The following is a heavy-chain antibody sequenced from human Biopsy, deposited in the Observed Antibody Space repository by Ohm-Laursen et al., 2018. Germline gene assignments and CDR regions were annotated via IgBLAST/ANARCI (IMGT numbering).Heavy chain of an antibody. Sequence: GTLSLTSTASGGSLSSYSGSWIRQPAGKGLEWIGQIYTSGITNYNPSLKSRPTMSVATSDNQFPLKLSSVTAADTAVYFCARDAYGDYDTYY. CDR2: IYTSGIT. J-gene: IGHJ6*03. V-gene: IGHV4-4*07. CDR1: GGSLSSYS. D-gene: IGHD4-17*01. CDR3: ARDAYGDYDTYY.